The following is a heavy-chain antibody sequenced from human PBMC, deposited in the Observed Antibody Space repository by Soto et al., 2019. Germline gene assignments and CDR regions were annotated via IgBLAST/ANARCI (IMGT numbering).Heavy chain of an antibody. Sequence: GGSLRLSCAASGFTFSTYAMSWVRQAPGKGLEWVSSISDNAGSTYYADSVKGRFTISRDNSKNTLYLQMNSLRAEDTAVYYCARGITMVPYYYGMDVWGQGTTVTVSS. D-gene: IGHD3-10*01. CDR2: ISDNAGST. CDR3: ARGITMVPYYYGMDV. CDR1: GFTFSTYA. J-gene: IGHJ6*02. V-gene: IGHV3-23*01.